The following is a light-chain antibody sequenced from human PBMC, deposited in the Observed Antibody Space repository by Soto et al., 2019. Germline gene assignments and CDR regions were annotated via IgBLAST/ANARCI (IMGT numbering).Light chain of an antibody. V-gene: IGLV2-8*01. CDR2: EVT. Sequence: QSVLTQPPSASGSPGQTVTISCTGTSSDVGGYNYVSWYQQCPGRAPKLMIYEVTKRPSGVPDRFSGSKSGNTASLTVSGLQAEDEADYYCSSYAASNNFYFVFGGGTQLTV. CDR3: SSYAASNNFYFV. CDR1: SSDVGGYNY. J-gene: IGLJ3*02.